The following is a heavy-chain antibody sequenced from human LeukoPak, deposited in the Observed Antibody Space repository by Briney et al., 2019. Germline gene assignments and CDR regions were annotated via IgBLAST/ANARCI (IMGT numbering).Heavy chain of an antibody. D-gene: IGHD3-22*01. V-gene: IGHV4-39*07. CDR2: IYYSGST. J-gene: IGHJ4*02. CDR3: AVNYYDSSGYSYYFDY. CDR1: GGSISSSSYY. Sequence: SETLPLTCTVSGGSISSSSYYWGWIRQPPGKGLEWIGSIYYSGSTYYNPSLKSRVTISVDTSKNQFSLKLSSVTAADTAVYYCAVNYYDSSGYSYYFDYWGQGTLVTVSS.